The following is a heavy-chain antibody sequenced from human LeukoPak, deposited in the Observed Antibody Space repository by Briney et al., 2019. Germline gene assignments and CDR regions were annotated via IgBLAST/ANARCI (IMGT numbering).Heavy chain of an antibody. D-gene: IGHD3-22*01. CDR2: ISFDGTK. CDR1: GFTFSSYG. V-gene: IGHV3-30*03. CDR3: ARDTYYDSSGFDY. J-gene: IGHJ4*02. Sequence: PGGSLRLSCAASGFTFSSYGMHWVRQAQGKGLEWVAVISFDGTKYYADSVKGRFTISRDNSKNTLYLQMNSLRAEDTAVYYCARDTYYDSSGFDYWGQGTLVTVSS.